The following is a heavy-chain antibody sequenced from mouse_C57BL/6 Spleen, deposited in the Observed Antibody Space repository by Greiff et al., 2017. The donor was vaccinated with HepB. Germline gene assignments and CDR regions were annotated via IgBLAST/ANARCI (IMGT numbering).Heavy chain of an antibody. CDR3: TRVYDYDNWFAY. J-gene: IGHJ3*01. D-gene: IGHD2-4*01. CDR2: ISSGGDYI. CDR1: GFTFSSYA. V-gene: IGHV5-9-1*02. Sequence: EVQLQESGEGLVKPGGSLKLSCAASGFTFSSYAMSWVRQTPEKRLEWVAYISSGGDYIYYADTVKGRFTISRDNARNTLYLQMSSLKSEDTAMYYCTRVYDYDNWFAYWGQGTLVTVSA.